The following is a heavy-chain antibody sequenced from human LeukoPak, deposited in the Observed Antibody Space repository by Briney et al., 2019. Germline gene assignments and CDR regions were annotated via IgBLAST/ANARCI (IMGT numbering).Heavy chain of an antibody. CDR2: XXXSGGST. Sequence: GASLRLSCTASGFTFSNYAMSWVRQAPGKGLXXXXXXXXSGGSTYYADSVKGRFTISRDNSKNTLYLQMNSLRAEDTAVYYCAKWGDYDVLTGYYVSDYWGQGTLVTVSS. CDR3: AKWGDYDVLTGYYVSDY. J-gene: IGHJ4*02. D-gene: IGHD3-9*01. V-gene: IGHV3-23*01. CDR1: GFTFSNYA.